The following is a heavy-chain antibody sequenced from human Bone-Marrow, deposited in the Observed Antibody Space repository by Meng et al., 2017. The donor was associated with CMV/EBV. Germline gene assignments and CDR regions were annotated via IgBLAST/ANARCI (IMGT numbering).Heavy chain of an antibody. CDR3: AKIAYCGGDCYSGYFDY. D-gene: IGHD2-21*01. CDR2: ISSSSSYI. CDR1: GFTFSSYS. V-gene: IGHV3-21*04. Sequence: GGSLRLSCAASGFTFSSYSMNWVRQAPGKGLEWVSSISSSSSYIYYADSVKGRFTISRDNSKNTLYLQMNSLRAEDTAVYYCAKIAYCGGDCYSGYFDYWGQGTLVTVSS. J-gene: IGHJ4*02.